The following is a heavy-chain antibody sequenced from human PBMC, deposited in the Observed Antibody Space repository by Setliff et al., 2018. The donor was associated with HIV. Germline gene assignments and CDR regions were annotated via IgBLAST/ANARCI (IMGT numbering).Heavy chain of an antibody. Sequence: LSLTCAVSGDSVTGYHWNWIRQPAGQGLEWIGRIYYNGWTDYNPSLKSRLTMSVDTSNNLFSLRLTSVTAADAAVYYCARHRDGGTYPLDYWGQGTLVTVSS. V-gene: IGHV4-4*07. D-gene: IGHD1-26*01. CDR3: ARHRDGGTYPLDY. CDR1: GDSVTGYH. CDR2: IYYNGWT. J-gene: IGHJ4*02.